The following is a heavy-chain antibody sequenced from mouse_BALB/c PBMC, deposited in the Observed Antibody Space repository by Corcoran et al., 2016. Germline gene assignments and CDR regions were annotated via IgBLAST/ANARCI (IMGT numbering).Heavy chain of an antibody. CDR1: GFNIKDNN. CDR2: MDPANGNT. D-gene: IGHD4-1*01. Sequence: EDQLQQSGAELVQPGAADKLCCTASGFNIKDNNMHWVKQRREQGREWIGRMDPANGNTKYNPKFQGKATITADTSSNTAYLQFSSLTSEDTAVYFCANWDWYFDVWGAGTTVTVSS. CDR3: ANWDWYFDV. V-gene: IGHV14-3*02. J-gene: IGHJ1*01.